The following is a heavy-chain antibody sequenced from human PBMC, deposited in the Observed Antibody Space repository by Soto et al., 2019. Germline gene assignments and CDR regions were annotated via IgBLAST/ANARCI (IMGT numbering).Heavy chain of an antibody. CDR1: GYIFTSYY. V-gene: IGHV1-46*01. Sequence: QVQLVQSGAEVKKPGASVKVSCKASGYIFTSYYMHWVRQAPGQGLERMGTIDPSAGSTTYAQNFQGSVTMTRDTSTRTVYLELNSLRSEDTAVSYCARSPVPTGTTLYYFDYWGQGTLVTVSS. D-gene: IGHD1-1*01. CDR2: IDPSAGST. J-gene: IGHJ4*02. CDR3: ARSPVPTGTTLYYFDY.